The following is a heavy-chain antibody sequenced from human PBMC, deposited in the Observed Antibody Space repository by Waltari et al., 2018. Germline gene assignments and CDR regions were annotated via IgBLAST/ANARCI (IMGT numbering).Heavy chain of an antibody. CDR1: GGSFSGYY. V-gene: IGHV4-34*01. J-gene: IGHJ4*02. CDR2: INHSGST. Sequence: QVQLQQWGAGLLKPSETLSLTCAVYGGSFSGYYWSWIRQPPGKGLEWIGEINHSGSTNYHPSLKSRVTISVDTSKNQFSLKLSSVTAADTAVYYCARVNLGWNYLDYWGQGTLVTVSS. D-gene: IGHD6-19*01. CDR3: ARVNLGWNYLDY.